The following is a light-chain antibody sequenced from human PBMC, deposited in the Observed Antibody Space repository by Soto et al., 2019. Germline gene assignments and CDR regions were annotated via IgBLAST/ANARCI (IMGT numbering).Light chain of an antibody. J-gene: IGKJ1*01. CDR2: WAS. CDR3: QQYYSTPPT. Sequence: DLVMNQSTDSLAVSLVEMATINCESSQIVLYSSNNKNYLAWYQQKPRQPPKLLIYWASTRESGVPDRFSGSGSGTDFTLTISSLQAEDVAVYYCQQYYSTPPTFGQGTKVDIK. V-gene: IGKV4-1*01. CDR1: QIVLYSSNNKNY.